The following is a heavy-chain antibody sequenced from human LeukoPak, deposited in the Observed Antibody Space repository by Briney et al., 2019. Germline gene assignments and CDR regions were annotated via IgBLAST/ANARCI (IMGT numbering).Heavy chain of an antibody. CDR2: IIPILGIA. CDR3: ARVSGPLYCSGGSCYSRDYYYYGMDV. J-gene: IGHJ6*02. D-gene: IGHD2-15*01. CDR1: GGTFSSYA. Sequence: AASVKVSCKASGGTFSSYAISWVRQAPGQGLEWMGRIIPILGIANYAQKFQGRVTITADKSTSTAYMELSSLRFEDTAVYYCARVSGPLYCSGGSCYSRDYYYYGMDVWGQGTTVTVSS. V-gene: IGHV1-69*04.